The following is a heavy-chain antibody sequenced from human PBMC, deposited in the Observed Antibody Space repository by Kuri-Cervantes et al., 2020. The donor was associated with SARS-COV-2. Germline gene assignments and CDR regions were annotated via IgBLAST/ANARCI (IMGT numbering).Heavy chain of an antibody. D-gene: IGHD4-23*01. CDR3: APPVGGNSVPST. Sequence: GGSLRLSCAASGFTLSSYEMNWVRQAPGKGLEWVSYISSSGSTIYYADSVKGRFTISRDNAKNSLYLQKNSLRAEDTAVYYCAPPVGGNSVPSTWGQGTLVTVSS. CDR2: ISSSGSTI. J-gene: IGHJ5*02. CDR1: GFTLSSYE. V-gene: IGHV3-48*03.